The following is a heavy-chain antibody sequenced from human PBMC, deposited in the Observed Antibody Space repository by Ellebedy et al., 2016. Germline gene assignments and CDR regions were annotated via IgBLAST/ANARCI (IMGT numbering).Heavy chain of an antibody. D-gene: IGHD3-10*01. CDR2: INHSGST. V-gene: IGHV4-39*07. Sequence: SETLSLTCTVSGGSISSSSYYWGWIRQPPGKGLEWIGEINHSGSTNYNPSLKSRVTISVDTSKNQFSLKLSSVTAADTAVYYCARRGGWGRQIPFDYWGQGTLVTVSS. J-gene: IGHJ4*02. CDR1: GGSISSSSYY. CDR3: ARRGGWGRQIPFDY.